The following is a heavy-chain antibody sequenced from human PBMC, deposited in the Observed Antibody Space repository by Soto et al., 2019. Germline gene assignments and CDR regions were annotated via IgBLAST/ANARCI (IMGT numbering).Heavy chain of an antibody. CDR2: ISAYNGNT. D-gene: IGHD3-3*01. CDR1: GYTFTSYG. CDR3: AREAGVVMLTTLCDY. Sequence: QVQLVQSGAEVKKPGASVKVSCKASGYTFTSYGISWVRQATGQGLEGMGWISAYNGNTNYAQKLQGRVTMTTDTSPSIAYMELRSLRSDDRAVYYCAREAGVVMLTTLCDYWGQGTLVTVSS. V-gene: IGHV1-18*01. J-gene: IGHJ4*02.